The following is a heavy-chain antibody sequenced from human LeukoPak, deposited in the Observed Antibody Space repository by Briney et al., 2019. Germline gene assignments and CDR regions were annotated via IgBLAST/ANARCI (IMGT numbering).Heavy chain of an antibody. V-gene: IGHV3-30*04. CDR1: GFTFSSYA. J-gene: IGHJ4*02. CDR2: ISYDGSNK. D-gene: IGHD5-12*01. Sequence: PGRSLRLSCAASGFTFSSYAMHWVRQAPGKGLEWVAVISYDGSNKYYADSVKGRFTISRDNSKNSLYLQMNSLRAEDTAVYYCAGEVGGYSGYDFLPNPFDYWGQGTLVTVSS. CDR3: AGEVGGYSGYDFLPNPFDY.